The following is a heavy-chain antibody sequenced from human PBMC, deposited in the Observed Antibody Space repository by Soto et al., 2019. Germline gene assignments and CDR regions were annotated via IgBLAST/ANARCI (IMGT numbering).Heavy chain of an antibody. CDR2: MNPNSGNT. Sequence: QVQLVQSGAEVKKPGASVKVSCTTSGYTFTTYDINWVRQATGQGFEWMGWMNPNSGNTGYAQKFQGRVTMTRDTSISTAYMELSSLRSEDTAVYYCVRNLNGCDTWGQGTLVTVSS. CDR3: VRNLNGCDT. J-gene: IGHJ5*02. CDR1: GYTFTTYD. V-gene: IGHV1-8*02.